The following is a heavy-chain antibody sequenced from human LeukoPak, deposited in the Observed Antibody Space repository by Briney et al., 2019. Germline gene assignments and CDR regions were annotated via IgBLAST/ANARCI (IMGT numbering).Heavy chain of an antibody. CDR2: IKSKTDGGTT. J-gene: IGHJ4*02. V-gene: IGHV3-15*01. D-gene: IGHD4-17*01. Sequence: GGSLRLSCAASGFTFSNAWMSWVRQAPGKGLEWVGRIKSKTDGGTTDYAAPVKGRFTISRDDSKNTLYLQMNSLKTEDTAVYYCTTDALTDDYGDYVIYWGQGTLVTVSS. CDR3: TTDALTDDYGDYVIY. CDR1: GFTFSNAW.